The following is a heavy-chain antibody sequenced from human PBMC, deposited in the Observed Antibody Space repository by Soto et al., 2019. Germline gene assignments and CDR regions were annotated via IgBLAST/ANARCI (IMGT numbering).Heavy chain of an antibody. CDR3: ARVQVQDLENIFDY. D-gene: IGHD3-3*01. Sequence: GGSLRLSCTASGFSFSNYVMSWVSQAPGRGLKWVSAVSGSGMSKFYAESVKGRFIISRDNSKYTLFLQVNSLKAEDTALYFCARVQVQDLENIFDYWCQGSLVTVSS. J-gene: IGHJ4*02. CDR2: VSGSGMSK. CDR1: GFSFSNYV. V-gene: IGHV3-23*01.